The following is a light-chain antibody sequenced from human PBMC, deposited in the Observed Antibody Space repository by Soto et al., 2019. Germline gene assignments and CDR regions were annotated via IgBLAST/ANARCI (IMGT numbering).Light chain of an antibody. CDR1: QSVSGY. V-gene: IGKV3-11*02. J-gene: IGKJ5*01. Sequence: EIVLTQSPATLSLSPGETATLSCRASQSVSGYIGWYQQKPGQAPRLLIYADSNRATGIPARFSGSGSGRDFTLTISSLEPEDFSVYYCQQRYNWPITFGQGTRLEIK. CDR3: QQRYNWPIT. CDR2: ADS.